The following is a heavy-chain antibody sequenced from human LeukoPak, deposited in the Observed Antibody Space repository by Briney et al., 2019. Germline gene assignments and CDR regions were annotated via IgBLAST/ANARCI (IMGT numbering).Heavy chain of an antibody. CDR3: AWPYLRRRLYFDY. J-gene: IGHJ4*02. Sequence: ASVKVSCKASGYTFTGYYMHWVRQAPGQGLEWMGWINPNSGGTNYAQKFQGRVTMTRDTSISTAYMELSRLRSDDTAVYYCAWPYLRRRLYFDYWGQGTLVTVSS. V-gene: IGHV1-2*02. CDR1: GYTFTGYY. CDR2: INPNSGGT. D-gene: IGHD3-16*01.